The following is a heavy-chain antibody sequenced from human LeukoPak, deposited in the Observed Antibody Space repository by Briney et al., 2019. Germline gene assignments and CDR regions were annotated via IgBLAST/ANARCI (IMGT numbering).Heavy chain of an antibody. CDR2: ISGSGDST. V-gene: IGHV3-23*01. CDR1: GFTFSSYG. Sequence: GGSPRHSCAASGFTFSSYGMSWVRQAPGKGLEWVSAISGSGDSTYYADSVKGRFIISRDNSKNSVYLQMNILTAEDTATYYCAKGVVSGTLYYYGMDVWGQGTTVIVSS. CDR3: AKGVVSGTLYYYGMDV. D-gene: IGHD6-13*01. J-gene: IGHJ6*02.